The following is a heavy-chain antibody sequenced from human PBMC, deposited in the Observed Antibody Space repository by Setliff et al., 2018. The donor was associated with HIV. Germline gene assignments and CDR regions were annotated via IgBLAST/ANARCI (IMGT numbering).Heavy chain of an antibody. Sequence: SLTCAVSGYSISSGYYWGWIRQPPGKGLEWIGCVYRSGSTFHNPSLESRVTISVDTSKNQFSLKLRSVTAADTAVYYCARGNWGSGWYFDLWGRGTLVTVSS. CDR1: GYSISSGYY. CDR3: ARGNWGSGWYFDL. CDR2: VYRSGST. J-gene: IGHJ2*01. V-gene: IGHV4-38-2*01. D-gene: IGHD7-27*01.